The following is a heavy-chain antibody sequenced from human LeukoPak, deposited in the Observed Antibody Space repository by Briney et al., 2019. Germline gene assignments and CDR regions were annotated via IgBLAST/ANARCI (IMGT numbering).Heavy chain of an antibody. V-gene: IGHV1-2*02. D-gene: IGHD3-22*01. CDR2: INPNSGGT. Sequence: GASVKVSCKASGYTFTGYYMHWVRQAPGQGLEWMGWINPNSGGTNYAQKFQGRVTMTRDTSISTAYMELSRLRSDDTAVYYCARGASAIYDSSGYPPSYMDVWGKGTTVTVSS. CDR1: GYTFTGYY. CDR3: ARGASAIYDSSGYPPSYMDV. J-gene: IGHJ6*03.